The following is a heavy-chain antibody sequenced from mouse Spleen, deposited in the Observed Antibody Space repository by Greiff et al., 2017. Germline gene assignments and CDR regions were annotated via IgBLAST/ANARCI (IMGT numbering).Heavy chain of an antibody. D-gene: IGHD1-1*01. Sequence: VKLQESGAELARPGASVKMSCKASGYTFTSYTMHWVKQRPGQGLEWIGYINPSSGYTKYNQKFKGKATLTVDQSSSTAYMQLNSLTSEDSAVYYCARSVGSSYDWYFDVWGAGTTVTVSS. J-gene: IGHJ1*01. CDR3: ARSVGSSYDWYFDV. V-gene: IGHV1-4*01. CDR1: GYTFTSYT. CDR2: INPSSGYT.